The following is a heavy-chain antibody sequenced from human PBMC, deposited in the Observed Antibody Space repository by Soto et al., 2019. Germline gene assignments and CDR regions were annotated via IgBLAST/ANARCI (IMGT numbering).Heavy chain of an antibody. V-gene: IGHV3-23*01. CDR1: GFTFSSYA. D-gene: IGHD3-22*01. CDR2: ISGSGGST. CDR3: AKGGIRGYYDSSGYYVDY. Sequence: LRLSCAASGFTFSSYAMSWVRQAPGKGLEWVSAISGSGGSTYYADSVKGRFTISRDNSKNTLYLQMNSLRAEDTAVYYCAKGGIRGYYDSSGYYVDYWGQGTLVTVSS. J-gene: IGHJ4*02.